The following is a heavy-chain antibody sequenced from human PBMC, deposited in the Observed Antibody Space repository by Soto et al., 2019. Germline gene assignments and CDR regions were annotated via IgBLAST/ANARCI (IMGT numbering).Heavy chain of an antibody. CDR1: GFTFSSYA. D-gene: IGHD6-19*01. V-gene: IGHV3-23*01. CDR2: ISGSGGST. J-gene: IGHJ4*02. Sequence: GGSLRLSCAASGFTFSSYAMSWVRQAPGKGLEWVSAISGSGGSTYYADSVKGRFTISRDNSKNTLYLQMNSLRAEDTAVYYCATSPRGQYSSGWYRDYWGQGTLVTVSS. CDR3: ATSPRGQYSSGWYRDY.